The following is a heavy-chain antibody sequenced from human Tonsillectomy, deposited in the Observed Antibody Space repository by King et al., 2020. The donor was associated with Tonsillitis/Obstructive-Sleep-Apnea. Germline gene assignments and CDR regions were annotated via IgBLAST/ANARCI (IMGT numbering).Heavy chain of an antibody. Sequence: QLVQSGAEVKKPGASVKVSCKASGYTFTSYAMHWVRQAPGQRLEWMGWINAGNGNTKYSQKCQGRVTITRDTSASTAYMELSSLRSEDTAVYYCARGVGDGSGSYPARYYYMDVWGKGTTVTVSS. V-gene: IGHV1-3*01. CDR3: ARGVGDGSGSYPARYYYMDV. J-gene: IGHJ6*03. D-gene: IGHD3-10*01. CDR2: INAGNGNT. CDR1: GYTFTSYA.